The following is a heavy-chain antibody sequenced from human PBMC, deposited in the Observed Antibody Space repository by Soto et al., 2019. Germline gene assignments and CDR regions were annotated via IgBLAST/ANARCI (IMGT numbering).Heavy chain of an antibody. CDR2: ISGSGGST. J-gene: IGHJ2*01. CDR3: AKSTVGWYFDL. V-gene: IGHV3-23*01. CDR1: GFTFSSYA. D-gene: IGHD4-17*01. Sequence: EVQLLESGGGLVQPGGSLRLSCAASGFTFSSYAMNCVRQAPAKGLEWVSVISGSGGSTYYADAMKGRFTISRDNSTNTLSLQMNSLRAEDTAVYYCAKSTVGWYFDLWGRCTLVTVSS.